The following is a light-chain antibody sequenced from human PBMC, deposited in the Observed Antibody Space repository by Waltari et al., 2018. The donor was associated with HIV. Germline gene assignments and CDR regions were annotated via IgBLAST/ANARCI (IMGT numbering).Light chain of an antibody. Sequence: SYELTQPPSVSVSPGQTASITCSGNNLGDKFVCWYQQRPGQSPKLLIFQDNRRPSGGPWRYSASKSGNTAPLTISSTQTLDEADYYCQAWDDTTAMVFGGGTKLTVL. CDR3: QAWDDTTAMV. V-gene: IGLV3-1*01. CDR2: QDN. J-gene: IGLJ2*01. CDR1: NLGDKF.